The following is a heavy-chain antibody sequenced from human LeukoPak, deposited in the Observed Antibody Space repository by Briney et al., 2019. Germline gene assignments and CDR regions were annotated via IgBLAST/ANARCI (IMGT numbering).Heavy chain of an antibody. V-gene: IGHV3-72*01. CDR3: TRPSYYDSRGYSTNGFDI. CDR2: NRDKSKSYTT. CDR1: GFTCSDYW. J-gene: IGHJ3*02. Sequence: EGSLRLSCAASGFTCSDYWMVWVRQAPGKGLEWVGRNRDKSKSYTTDYAASVRGRFTISRDDSKNSLYLQMYSLKTEDTAVYFCTRPSYYDSRGYSTNGFDIWGQGTMVTVSS. D-gene: IGHD3-22*01.